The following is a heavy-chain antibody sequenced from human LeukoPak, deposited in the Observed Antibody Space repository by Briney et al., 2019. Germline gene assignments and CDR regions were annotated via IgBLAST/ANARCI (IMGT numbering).Heavy chain of an antibody. D-gene: IGHD5-18*01. J-gene: IGHJ6*03. CDR1: GFTFSDYY. CDR3: ARPTWGYSYGPPRYMDV. Sequence: GGSLRLSCAASGFTFSDYYMSWIRQAPGKGLEWVSYISSSGSTIYYADAVKGRFTIYRDNAKNSLYLQMNSLRAEDTAVYYCARPTWGYSYGPPRYMDVWGKGTTVSVSS. V-gene: IGHV3-11*01. CDR2: ISSSGSTI.